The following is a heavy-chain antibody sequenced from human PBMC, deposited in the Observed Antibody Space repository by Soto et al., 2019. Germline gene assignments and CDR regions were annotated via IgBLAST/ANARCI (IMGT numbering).Heavy chain of an antibody. J-gene: IGHJ6*02. CDR1: GGSISSGDYY. Sequence: KSSETLSLTCTVSGGSISSGDYYWSWIRQPPGKGLEWIGYIYYSGSTYYNPSLKSRVTISVDTSKNQFSLKLSSATAADTAVYYCARDCISTSCSPLYGMDVWGQGTTVTVSS. D-gene: IGHD2-2*01. V-gene: IGHV4-30-4*01. CDR2: IYYSGST. CDR3: ARDCISTSCSPLYGMDV.